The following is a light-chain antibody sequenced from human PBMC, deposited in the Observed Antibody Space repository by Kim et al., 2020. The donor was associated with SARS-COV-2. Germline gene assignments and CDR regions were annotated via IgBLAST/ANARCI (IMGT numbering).Light chain of an antibody. CDR2: GAA. CDR1: QSVTSSY. CDR3: QHYGSSPQT. J-gene: IGKJ1*01. V-gene: IGKV3-20*01. Sequence: SPGERATLSCRASQSVTSSYLAGYQHEPGQAPRVLITGAASRTTGIPDRFSGSGSGTDFTLTISRLEPEDFAVYYCQHYGSSPQTFGQGTKVDIK.